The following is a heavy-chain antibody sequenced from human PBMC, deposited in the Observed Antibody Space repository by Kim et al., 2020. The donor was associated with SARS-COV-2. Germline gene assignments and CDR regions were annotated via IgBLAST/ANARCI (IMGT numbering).Heavy chain of an antibody. D-gene: IGHD3-3*01. CDR3: AKDRPPFWSGYYYGQFDY. V-gene: IGHV3-23*01. J-gene: IGHJ4*02. CDR2: ISGSGGST. CDR1: GFTFSSYA. Sequence: GGSLRLSCAASGFTFSSYAMSWVRQAPGKGLEWVSAISGSGGSTYYADSVKGRFTISRDNSKNTLYLQMNSLRAEDTAVYYCAKDRPPFWSGYYYGQFDYWGQGTLVTVSS.